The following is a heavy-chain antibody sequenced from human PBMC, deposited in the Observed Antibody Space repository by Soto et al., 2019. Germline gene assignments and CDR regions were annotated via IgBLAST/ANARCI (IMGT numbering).Heavy chain of an antibody. D-gene: IGHD2-2*01. CDR2: IIPILGIA. Sequence: QVQLVQSGAEVKKPGSSVKVSCKASGGTFSSYTISWVRQAPGQGLEWMGRIIPILGIANYAQKFQGRVTITADKSTSTAYMELSSLRSEDSAVYCCARSYCSSTSCSLLDYWGQGTLVTVSS. J-gene: IGHJ4*02. V-gene: IGHV1-69*02. CDR1: GGTFSSYT. CDR3: ARSYCSSTSCSLLDY.